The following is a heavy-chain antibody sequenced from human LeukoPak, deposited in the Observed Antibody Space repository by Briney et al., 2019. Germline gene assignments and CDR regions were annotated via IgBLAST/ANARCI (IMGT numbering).Heavy chain of an antibody. CDR1: GGSFSGYY. J-gene: IGHJ5*02. D-gene: IGHD1-1*01. CDR3: ARGSTTGTPKRGNNWFDP. Sequence: SETLSLTCAVYGGSFSGYYWSWIRQPPGKGLEWIGEINHSGSTNYNPSLKSRVTISVDTSKNQFSLKLSSVTAADTAVYYCARGSTTGTPKRGNNWFDPWGQGTLVTVSS. CDR2: INHSGST. V-gene: IGHV4-34*01.